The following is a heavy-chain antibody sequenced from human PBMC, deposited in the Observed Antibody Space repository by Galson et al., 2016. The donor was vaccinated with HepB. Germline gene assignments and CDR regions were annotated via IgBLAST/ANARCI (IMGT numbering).Heavy chain of an antibody. CDR3: TRVHREGIAAAGLQI. CDR1: GFPFSNYW. V-gene: IGHV3-74*01. J-gene: IGHJ4*02. D-gene: IGHD6-13*01. CDR2: INSDGSST. Sequence: SLRLSCAASGFPFSNYWMYWVRQAPGKGPVWVSRINSDGSSTTYADSVKGRFTISRDNAKNTLYLQMNSLRAEDTALYYCTRVHREGIAAAGLQIWGQGTLVIVSS.